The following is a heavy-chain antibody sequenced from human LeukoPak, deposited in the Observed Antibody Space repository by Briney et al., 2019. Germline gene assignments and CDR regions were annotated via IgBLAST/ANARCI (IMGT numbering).Heavy chain of an antibody. CDR2: IHYSGST. V-gene: IGHV4-59*08. CDR3: ARRLGSSSTGFDY. D-gene: IGHD2-2*01. J-gene: IGHJ4*02. CDR1: GGTISSYY. Sequence: SETLSLTCTVSGGTISSYYWCWIRQPPGKGLEWIGSIHYSGSTTYNPSLKSPVTISVDTSKNQFSLKLSSVTAADTAVYYCARRLGSSSTGFDYWGQGTLVTVSS.